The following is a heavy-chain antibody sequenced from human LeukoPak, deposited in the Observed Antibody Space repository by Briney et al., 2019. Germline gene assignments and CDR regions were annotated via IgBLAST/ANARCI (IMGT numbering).Heavy chain of an antibody. Sequence: PGGSLRLSCAASGFTFSNYAMHCVRQAPGKGLEYVSAISGNGGSTYYANSVKGRFTISRDNSKNTLYLQMGSLRAEDMAVYYCARRSSDRDYDYWGQGTLVTVS. J-gene: IGHJ4*02. CDR2: ISGNGGST. D-gene: IGHD2-21*02. CDR1: GFTFSNYA. CDR3: ARRSSDRDYDY. V-gene: IGHV3-64*01.